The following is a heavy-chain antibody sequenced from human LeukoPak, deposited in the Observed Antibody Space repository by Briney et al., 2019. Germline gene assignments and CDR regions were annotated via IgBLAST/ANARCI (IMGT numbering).Heavy chain of an antibody. CDR2: ISGSGSNT. CDR3: AKVVGTGTTPFDY. CDR1: GFTFSNYA. J-gene: IGHJ4*02. D-gene: IGHD1-1*01. Sequence: PGGSLRLSWAASGFTFSNYAMTWVRQAPGKGLECVSVISGSGSNTDYADSVKGRFTISRDNSKNTLSLQMNSLRAEYTALYYCAKVVGTGTTPFDYWGQGTLVTVSS. V-gene: IGHV3-23*01.